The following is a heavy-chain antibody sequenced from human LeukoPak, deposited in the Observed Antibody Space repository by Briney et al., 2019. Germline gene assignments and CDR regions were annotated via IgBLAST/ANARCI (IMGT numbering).Heavy chain of an antibody. D-gene: IGHD3-22*01. Sequence: ASVKVSCKASGYTFTSYYMHWVRQAPGQGLEWMGIINPSGGSTSYAQKLQGRVTMTTDTSTTTAYMELRSLRSDDTAVYYCARLQYYYDSSGYSYYMDVWGKGTTVTISS. CDR1: GYTFTSYY. CDR2: INPSGGST. J-gene: IGHJ6*03. CDR3: ARLQYYYDSSGYSYYMDV. V-gene: IGHV1-46*01.